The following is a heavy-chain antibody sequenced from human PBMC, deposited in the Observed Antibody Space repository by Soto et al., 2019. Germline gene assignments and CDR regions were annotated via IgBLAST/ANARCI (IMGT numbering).Heavy chain of an antibody. J-gene: IGHJ6*02. CDR2: ISSSGSTI. CDR1: GFTFSSYE. Sequence: PVGSLRLSCAASGFTFSSYEMNWVRQAPGKGLEWVSYISSSGSTIYYADSVKGRFTISRDNAKNSLYLQMNSLRAEDTAVYYCASEGGGAGYYYGMDVWGQGTTVTVSS. V-gene: IGHV3-48*03. CDR3: ASEGGGAGYYYGMDV. D-gene: IGHD6-19*01.